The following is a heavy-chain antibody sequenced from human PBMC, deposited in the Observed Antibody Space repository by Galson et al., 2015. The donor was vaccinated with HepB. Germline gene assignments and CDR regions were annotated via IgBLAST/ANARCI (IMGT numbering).Heavy chain of an antibody. CDR2: ISGSGGST. V-gene: IGHV3-23*01. J-gene: IGHJ4*02. D-gene: IGHD2-2*02. CDR1: GFTFSSYA. CDR3: AKVEEGNSPDDIVVVPAAILDEGVGLAFDY. Sequence: SLRLSCAASGFTFSSYAMSWVRQAPGKGLEWVSAISGSGGSTYYADSVKGRFTISRDNSKNTLYLQMNSLRAEDTAVYYCAKVEEGNSPDDIVVVPAAILDEGVGLAFDYWGQGTLVTVSS.